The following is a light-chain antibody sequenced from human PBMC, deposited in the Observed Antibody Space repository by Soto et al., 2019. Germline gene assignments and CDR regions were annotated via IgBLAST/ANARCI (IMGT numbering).Light chain of an antibody. J-gene: IGKJ5*01. V-gene: IGKV3-20*01. CDR3: QQYGSSPIT. Sequence: SPGTLSLSPGTRATLSCRASQSISSSYLAWYQQRPGQAPRLLIYGASSRATGIPDRFSGDGSVTHFTLTISRLEAEDFVMYYCQQYGSSPITFGQGTRLEIK. CDR2: GAS. CDR1: QSISSSY.